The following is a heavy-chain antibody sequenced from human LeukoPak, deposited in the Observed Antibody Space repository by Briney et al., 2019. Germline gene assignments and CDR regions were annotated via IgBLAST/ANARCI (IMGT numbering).Heavy chain of an antibody. CDR3: ARQLGNYYRAFDF. CDR1: GYTFTNYY. J-gene: IGHJ4*02. Sequence: GASVKVSCKPSGYTFTNYYIHWVRQAPGQGPEWVGWINPASAGAAFAPKFQGRASMTWDSSITTAFMDLTSLRSNDTAIYYCARQLGNYYRAFDFWGQGTLVTVSS. V-gene: IGHV1-2*02. CDR2: INPASAGA. D-gene: IGHD1-26*01.